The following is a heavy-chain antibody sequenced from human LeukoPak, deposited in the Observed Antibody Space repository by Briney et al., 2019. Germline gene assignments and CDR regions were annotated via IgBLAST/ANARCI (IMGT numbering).Heavy chain of an antibody. CDR3: AREGIAAAGTGGYFDY. J-gene: IGHJ4*02. V-gene: IGHV1-18*01. CDR2: ISAYNGNT. D-gene: IGHD6-13*01. CDR1: GYTFTRYG. Sequence: ASVKVSCKASGYTFTRYGISWLRQAPGQGLEWMGWISAYNGNTKYVQKFQGRVTITADKSTSTAYMELSSLRSEDTAVYYCAREGIAAAGTGGYFDYWGQGTLVTVSS.